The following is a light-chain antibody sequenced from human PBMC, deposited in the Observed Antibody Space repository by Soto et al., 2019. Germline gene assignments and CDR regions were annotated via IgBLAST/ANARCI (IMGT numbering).Light chain of an antibody. V-gene: IGLV2-18*02. CDR3: CSYAGTYTRV. CDR2: EAS. J-gene: IGLJ1*01. CDR1: STDFVSYNR. Sequence: QSALTQPPSVSGSPGQSVTISCTGTSTDFVSYNRVSWYQQPPGTAPKLIIYEASNRPSGVPDRFSGSKSGNTASLTISGLQAGDEADYYCCSYAGTYTRVFGTGTKVTVL.